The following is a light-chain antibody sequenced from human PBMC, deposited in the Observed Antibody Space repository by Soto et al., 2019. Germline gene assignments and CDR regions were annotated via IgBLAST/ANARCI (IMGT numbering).Light chain of an antibody. V-gene: IGLV2-8*01. Sequence: QSVLTQPPSAYGSPGQSVTISCTGTKNDIGVYDFVSWYQHHPGKAPRLIIYEVVQRPSGVPDRFSGSKSGNTASLTVSGLQAADEGDYFCKSYAGSNTYVFGSGTKVTVL. CDR3: KSYAGSNTYV. CDR2: EVV. J-gene: IGLJ1*01. CDR1: KNDIGVYDF.